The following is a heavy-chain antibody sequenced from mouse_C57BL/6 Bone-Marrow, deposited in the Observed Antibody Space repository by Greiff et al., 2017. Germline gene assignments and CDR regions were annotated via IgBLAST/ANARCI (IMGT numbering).Heavy chain of an antibody. Sequence: EVQLQQSGPELVKPGASVKISCKASGYTFTDYYMNWVKQSHGKSLEWIGDINPNNGGTSYNQKFKGKATLTVDKSSSTAYMELRSLTSEDSAVYYCARYYGNYWFAYWGQGTLVTVS. CDR2: INPNNGGT. J-gene: IGHJ3*01. V-gene: IGHV1-26*01. D-gene: IGHD2-1*01. CDR1: GYTFTDYY. CDR3: ARYYGNYWFAY.